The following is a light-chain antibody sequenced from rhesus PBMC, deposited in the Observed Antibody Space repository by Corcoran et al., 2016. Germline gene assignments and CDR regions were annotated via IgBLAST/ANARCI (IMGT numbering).Light chain of an antibody. CDR3: QQYSNWPRT. V-gene: IGKV3-42*03. J-gene: IGKJ1*01. CDR2: GAA. CDR1: QSVSSS. Sequence: EIVLTQSPATLSLSPGERATLSCRASQSVSSSLAWYQQKPEQAPRLLIYGAASRATGIPARFSGSGSGTDFTLTSSSLEPEDFAVYYCQQYSNWPRTFGQGTKVEIK.